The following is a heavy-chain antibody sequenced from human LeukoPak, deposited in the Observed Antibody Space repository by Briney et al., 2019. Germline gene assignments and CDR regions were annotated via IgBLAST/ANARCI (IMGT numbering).Heavy chain of an antibody. D-gene: IGHD6-19*01. Sequence: ASVKVSCKASGYTFTGYYMHWVRQAPGQGLEWMGRINPNSGGTNYAQKFQGRVTMTRDTSISTAYMELSRLRSDDTAVYYCGRAGSSGWLLDYWGRGTLVTVSS. J-gene: IGHJ4*02. CDR1: GYTFTGYY. V-gene: IGHV1-2*06. CDR3: GRAGSSGWLLDY. CDR2: INPNSGGT.